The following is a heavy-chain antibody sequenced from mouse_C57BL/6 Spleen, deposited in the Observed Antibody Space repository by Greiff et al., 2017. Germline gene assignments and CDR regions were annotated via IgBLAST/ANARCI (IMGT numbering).Heavy chain of an antibody. Sequence: QVQLQQPGAELVKPGASVKLSCKASGYTFTSYWMHWVKQRPGQGLEWIGMIHPNSGSTNYNEKFKSKATLTVDKSSSTAYMQLSSLTSEDSAVYYCARRPTVVEGYAMDDWGQGTTVTVSS. V-gene: IGHV1-64*01. CDR1: GYTFTSYW. CDR2: IHPNSGST. CDR3: ARRPTVVEGYAMDD. D-gene: IGHD1-1*01. J-gene: IGHJ4*01.